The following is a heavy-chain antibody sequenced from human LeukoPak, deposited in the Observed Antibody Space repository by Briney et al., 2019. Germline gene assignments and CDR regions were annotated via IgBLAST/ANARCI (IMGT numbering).Heavy chain of an antibody. Sequence: KPSETPSLTCTVSGGSISSGGYYWSWIRQPPGKGLEWIGYIYHSGSTYYNPSLKSRVTISVDRSKNQFSLKLSSVTAADTAVYYCARLASFYSNYGYYYYMDVWGKGTTVTVSS. CDR3: ARLASFYSNYGYYYYMDV. J-gene: IGHJ6*03. CDR2: IYHSGST. D-gene: IGHD4-11*01. CDR1: GGSISSGGYY. V-gene: IGHV4-30-2*01.